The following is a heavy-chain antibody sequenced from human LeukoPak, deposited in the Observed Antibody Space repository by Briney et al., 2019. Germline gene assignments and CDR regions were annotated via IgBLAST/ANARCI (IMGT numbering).Heavy chain of an antibody. V-gene: IGHV3-21*01. CDR2: ISSSGSYI. CDR3: ARDTARSYYDSSGYYDY. D-gene: IGHD3-22*01. CDR1: GFTFSSYS. Sequence: TGGSLRLSCAASGFTFSSYSMNWVRQAPGKGLEWVSSISSSGSYIYYADSVKGRFTISRDNAKNSLYLQMNSLRAEDTAVYYCARDTARSYYDSSGYYDYWGQGTLVTVSS. J-gene: IGHJ4*02.